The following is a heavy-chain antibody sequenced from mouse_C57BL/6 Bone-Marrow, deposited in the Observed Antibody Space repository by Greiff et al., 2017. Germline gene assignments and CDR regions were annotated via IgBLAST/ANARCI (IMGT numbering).Heavy chain of an antibody. CDR1: GFTFTDYY. CDR2: IRNKANGFTT. CDR3: ARYEANLDY. V-gene: IGHV7-3*01. Sequence: EVKLMESGGGLVQPGGSLSLSCAASGFTFTDYYMSWVRQPPGKALEWLGFIRNKANGFTTAYSASVKGRFTISRENSQSILYLQMNALRAEDSANYYCARYEANLDYWGQGTTLTVSS. D-gene: IGHD3-2*02. J-gene: IGHJ2*01.